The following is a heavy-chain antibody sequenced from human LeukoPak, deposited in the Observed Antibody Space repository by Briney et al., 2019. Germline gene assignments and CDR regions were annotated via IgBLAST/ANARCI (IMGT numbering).Heavy chain of an antibody. V-gene: IGHV3-30-3*01. CDR2: ISYDGSNK. D-gene: IGHD1-26*01. J-gene: IGHJ4*02. Sequence: PGGSLRLSCAASGFTFSSYAMHWVRQAPGKGLEWVAVISYDGSNKYYADSVKGRFTISRDNSKNTLYLQMNGLRAEDTAVYYCAREPDYSGSYYFDYWGQGTLVTVSS. CDR3: AREPDYSGSYYFDY. CDR1: GFTFSSYA.